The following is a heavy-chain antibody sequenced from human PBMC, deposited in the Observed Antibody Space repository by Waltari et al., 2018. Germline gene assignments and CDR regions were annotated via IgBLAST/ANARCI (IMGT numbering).Heavy chain of an antibody. Sequence: QVQLVESGGGVVQPGRSLRLSCAASGFTFISSGMPWVRQTPGRGLEWVAVISSDGSRKSYADSVKGRFSISRDNSKNSLSLEMNSLRPEDTAVYYCASCTGGNCYYYGFDVWGQGTTVTVSS. CDR1: GFTFISSG. D-gene: IGHD2-8*02. V-gene: IGHV3-30*03. CDR3: ASCTGGNCYYYGFDV. J-gene: IGHJ6*02. CDR2: ISSDGSRK.